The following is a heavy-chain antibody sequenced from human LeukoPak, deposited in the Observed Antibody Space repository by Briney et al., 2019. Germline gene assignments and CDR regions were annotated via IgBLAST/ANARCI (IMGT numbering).Heavy chain of an antibody. CDR2: IYHSEST. J-gene: IGHJ4*02. Sequence: SETLSLTCTVSGYSISSGYYWGWIRQPPGKGLEWIGSIYHSESTYYNPSLKSRVTISVDTSKNQFSLKLTSVTAADTAVYYCARGRFNSGWYNFDYWGQGTLVTVSS. CDR1: GYSISSGYY. CDR3: ARGRFNSGWYNFDY. V-gene: IGHV4-38-2*02. D-gene: IGHD6-19*01.